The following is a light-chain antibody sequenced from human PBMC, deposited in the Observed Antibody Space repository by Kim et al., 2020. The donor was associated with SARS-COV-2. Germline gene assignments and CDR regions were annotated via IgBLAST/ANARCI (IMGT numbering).Light chain of an antibody. V-gene: IGLV2-14*04. J-gene: IGLJ3*02. CDR2: DVS. CDR1: RSDVGGYNY. Sequence: GQSITISCPGTRSDVGGYNYVSWYQQHPGKAPKLMIYDVSKRPSGVSNRFSGSKSGNTASLTISGLQAEDEADYYCSSYTSSSTWVFGGGTQLTVL. CDR3: SSYTSSSTWV.